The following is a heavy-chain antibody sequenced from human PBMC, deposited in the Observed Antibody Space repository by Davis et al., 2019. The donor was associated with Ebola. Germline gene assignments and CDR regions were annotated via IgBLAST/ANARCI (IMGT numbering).Heavy chain of an antibody. CDR2: ISGSGGST. CDR3: ARDQDVVATINYYYYGMDV. J-gene: IGHJ6*02. CDR1: GFTFSSYA. V-gene: IGHV3-23*01. Sequence: PGGSLRLSCAASGFTFSSYAMSWVRQAPGKGLEWVSAISGSGGSTYYADSVKGRFTISRDNSKNTLYLQMNSLRAEDTAVYYCARDQDVVATINYYYYGMDVWGQGTTVTVSS. D-gene: IGHD5-12*01.